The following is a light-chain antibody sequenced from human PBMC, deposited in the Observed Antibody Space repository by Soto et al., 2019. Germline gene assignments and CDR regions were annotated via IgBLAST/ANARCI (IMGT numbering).Light chain of an antibody. CDR2: DVT. CDR3: SSFTGSSYV. J-gene: IGLJ1*01. CDR1: SSDVGNNNY. V-gene: IGLV2-14*03. Sequence: QSVLTQPASVSGSPGQSITISCTGTSSDVGNNNYVSWNQHNPGRAPKVMICDVTNRPSGVSNRFSGSKSGNTASLTISGLQAEDEADYYCSSFTGSSYVFGTGTKVTVL.